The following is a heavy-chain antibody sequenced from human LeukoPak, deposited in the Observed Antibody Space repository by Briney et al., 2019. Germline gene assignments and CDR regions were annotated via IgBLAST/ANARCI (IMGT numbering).Heavy chain of an antibody. Sequence: GGSLRLSCAASGNYWMHWVRQVPGKGLVWVSHINSDGSWTSYADSVKGRFTISKDNAKNTVYLQMNSLRAEDTAVYYCAKEGIVVVTPFVDSWGQGALVTVSS. CDR2: INSDGSWT. D-gene: IGHD3-22*01. CDR1: GNYW. CDR3: AKEGIVVVTPFVDS. V-gene: IGHV3-74*01. J-gene: IGHJ4*02.